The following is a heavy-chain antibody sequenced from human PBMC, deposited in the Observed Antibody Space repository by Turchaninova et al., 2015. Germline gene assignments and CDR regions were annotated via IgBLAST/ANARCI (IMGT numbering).Heavy chain of an antibody. CDR3: ARGGTSLYYSYMDV. CDR1: GGTFSNDG. D-gene: IGHD2-2*01. CDR2: IIPIFGTA. V-gene: IGHV1-69*06. Sequence: QVQLVQSGAEVKKPGYLVRVSCKASGGTFSNDGINWVRQAPGQGREWMGGIIPIFGTANYAQKIQARVTITADTSTSTAYMELSSLTSEDTAVYFCARGGTSLYYSYMDVWGKGTTVTVS. J-gene: IGHJ6*03.